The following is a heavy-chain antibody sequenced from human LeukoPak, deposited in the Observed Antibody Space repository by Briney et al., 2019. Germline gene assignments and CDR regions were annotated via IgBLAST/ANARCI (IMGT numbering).Heavy chain of an antibody. V-gene: IGHV3-23*01. D-gene: IGHD6-13*01. CDR2: ISGSGDST. CDR3: AKTRPLDSSSWSHGDY. Sequence: GGSLRLSCAAPGFTFSSYAMSWVRQAPGKGLEWVSAISGSGDSTYYGDSVKGRFTISRDNSKNTLYLQMNSLRAEDTAVYYCAKTRPLDSSSWSHGDYWGQGTLVTVSS. J-gene: IGHJ4*02. CDR1: GFTFSSYA.